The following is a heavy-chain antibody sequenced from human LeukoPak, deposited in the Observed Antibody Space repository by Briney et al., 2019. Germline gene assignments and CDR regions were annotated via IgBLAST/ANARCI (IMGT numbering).Heavy chain of an antibody. Sequence: GGSLRLSCAASGFTFSSYWMSWVRQAPGKGLEWVANIKEDGSEKYYVDSVKGRFTISRDNAKNSLYLQMNSLGAEDTAVYYCARDSSPYDSSAYWDAFDIWGQGTMVTVSS. CDR1: GFTFSSYW. CDR3: ARDSSPYDSSAYWDAFDI. J-gene: IGHJ3*02. CDR2: IKEDGSEK. V-gene: IGHV3-7*01. D-gene: IGHD3-22*01.